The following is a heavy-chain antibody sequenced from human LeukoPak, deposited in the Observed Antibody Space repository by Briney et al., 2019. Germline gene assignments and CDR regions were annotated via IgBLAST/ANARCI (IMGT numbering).Heavy chain of an antibody. CDR3: ARYARHNYYFDY. CDR2: IYTSGST. CDR1: GGSISSGSYY. J-gene: IGHJ4*02. Sequence: PSETLSLTCTVPGGSISSGSYYWSWIRQPAGKGLEWIGRIYTSGSTNYNPSLKSRVTISVDTSKNQFSLKLSSVTAADTAVYYCARYARHNYYFDYWGQGTLVTVSS. V-gene: IGHV4-61*02. D-gene: IGHD1-1*01.